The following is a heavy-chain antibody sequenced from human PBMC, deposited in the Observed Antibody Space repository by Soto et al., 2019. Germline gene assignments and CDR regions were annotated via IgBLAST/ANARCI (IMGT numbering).Heavy chain of an antibody. CDR2: INAGNGNT. CDR1: GYTFTSYA. Sequence: QVQLVQSGAEVKKPGASVKVSCKASGYTFTSYAMHWVRQAPGQRLEWMGWINAGNGNTKYSQKFQARVTITRDTSASTAYMEVSSLRSEGTAVYYCARGDYYDIHDYWGQGTLVTVSS. D-gene: IGHD3-22*01. J-gene: IGHJ4*02. V-gene: IGHV1-3*01. CDR3: ARGDYYDIHDY.